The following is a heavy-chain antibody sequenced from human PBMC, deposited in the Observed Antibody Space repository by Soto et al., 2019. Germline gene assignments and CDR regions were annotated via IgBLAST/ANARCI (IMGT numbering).Heavy chain of an antibody. J-gene: IGHJ5*02. V-gene: IGHV1-3*01. D-gene: IGHD2-15*01. CDR1: GYTFTSYA. CDR2: INAGNGNT. CDR3: ARDRAVIVVVVAAPAGWCDP. Sequence: GASVKVSCKASGYTFTSYAMHWVRQAPGQRLEWMGWINAGNGNTKYSQKFQGRVTITRDTSASTAYMELSSLRSEDTAVYYCARDRAVIVVVVAAPAGWCDPWGQGTLVTVSS.